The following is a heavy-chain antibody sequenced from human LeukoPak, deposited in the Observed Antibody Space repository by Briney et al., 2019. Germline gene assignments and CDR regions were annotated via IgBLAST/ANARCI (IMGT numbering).Heavy chain of an antibody. V-gene: IGHV3-53*04. Sequence: QPGRCLRLSCPASGLSVSSNYMSCVRQAPRNWLEWVLVIVSGGSTYYADSVKGRFTISSHNSKNTLYLQMNSLRAEDTAVYYCARGGGARGSNFNCWGQGTLVTVSS. CDR2: IVSGGST. CDR1: GLSVSSNY. J-gene: IGHJ4*02. CDR3: ARGGGARGSNFNC. D-gene: IGHD5-12*01.